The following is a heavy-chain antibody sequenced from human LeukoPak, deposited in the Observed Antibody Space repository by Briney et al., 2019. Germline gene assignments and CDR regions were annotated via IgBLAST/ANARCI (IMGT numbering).Heavy chain of an antibody. Sequence: SVKVSCKASGGTFSSYAISWVRQAPGQGLEWMGGIIPIFGTANYAQKFQGRVTITADESTSTAYMEMSSLRSEDTAVYSCAREWGHESSGYYYAYWGQGTLVTVSS. V-gene: IGHV1-69*13. CDR2: IIPIFGTA. CDR1: GGTFSSYA. CDR3: AREWGHESSGYYYAY. D-gene: IGHD3-22*01. J-gene: IGHJ4*02.